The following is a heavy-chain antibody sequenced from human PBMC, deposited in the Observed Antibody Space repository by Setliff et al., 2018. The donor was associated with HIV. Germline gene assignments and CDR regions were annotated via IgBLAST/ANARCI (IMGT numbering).Heavy chain of an antibody. D-gene: IGHD3-10*01. J-gene: IGHJ4*02. CDR2: IFNDGRT. Sequence: SETLSLTCTVSGGSISSSSYYWGWIRQPPGKGLEWIGSIFNDGRTYYNPSLKSRVTIPMDTSTNQFSLKLTSVTAADTAVYFCARHFPSISLFFGDPGPFDRWGQGALVTVSS. CDR3: ARHFPSISLFFGDPGPFDR. V-gene: IGHV4-39*01. CDR1: GGSISSSSYY.